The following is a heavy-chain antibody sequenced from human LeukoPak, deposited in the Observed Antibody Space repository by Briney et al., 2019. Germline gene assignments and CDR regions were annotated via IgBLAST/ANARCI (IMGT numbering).Heavy chain of an antibody. Sequence: PSETLSLTCAVYGGSFSGYYWSWIRQLPGKGLEWIGEINHSGSTNYNPSLKSRVTISVDTSKNQFSLKLSSVTAADTAVYYCARGGYGDNWFDPWGQGTLVTVSS. J-gene: IGHJ5*02. CDR3: ARGGYGDNWFDP. V-gene: IGHV4-34*01. CDR2: INHSGST. CDR1: GGSFSGYY. D-gene: IGHD3-10*01.